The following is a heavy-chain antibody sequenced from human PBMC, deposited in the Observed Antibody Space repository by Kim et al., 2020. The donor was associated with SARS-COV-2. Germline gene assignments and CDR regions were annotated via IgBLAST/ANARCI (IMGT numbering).Heavy chain of an antibody. J-gene: IGHJ6*02. V-gene: IGHV7-4-1*02. CDR3: ARDIAVAGTVYYYYYYGMDV. CDR1: GYTFTSYA. D-gene: IGHD6-19*01. Sequence: ASVKVSCKASGYTFTSYAMNWVRQAPGQGLEWMGWINTNTGNPTYAQGFTGRFVFSLDTSVSTAYLQISSLKAEDTAVYYCARDIAVAGTVYYYYYYGMDVWGQGTTVTVSS. CDR2: INTNTGNP.